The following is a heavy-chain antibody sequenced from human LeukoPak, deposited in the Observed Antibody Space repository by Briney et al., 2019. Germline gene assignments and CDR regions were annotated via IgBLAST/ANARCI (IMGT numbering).Heavy chain of an antibody. J-gene: IGHJ6*03. CDR2: IYTSGST. V-gene: IGHV4-4*09. CDR3: ARHVSPYYYYYMDV. CDR1: GGSISSYY. D-gene: IGHD2/OR15-2a*01. Sequence: SETLSLTCTVSGGSISSYYWSWIRQPPGKGLKWIGYIYTSGSTNYNPSLKSRVTISVDTSKNQFPLNLSSVTAADTAVYYCARHVSPYYYYYMDVWGKGTTVTVSS.